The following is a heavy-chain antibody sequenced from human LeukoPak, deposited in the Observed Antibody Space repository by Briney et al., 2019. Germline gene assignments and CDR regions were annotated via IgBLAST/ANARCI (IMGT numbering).Heavy chain of an antibody. V-gene: IGHV5-51*01. CDR2: IFPRYSDT. CDR1: GYSFTSYW. J-gene: IGHJ4*02. CDR3: ARFRDFGVVSGDY. Sequence: GESLKISWKGSGYSFTSYWIGLVRQRPGKGLEWMVIIFPRYSDTRYSPSFQGQVTLSVGKSISTACLQWSSLKASDSAMYYCARFRDFGVVSGDYWGQGTLATVSS. D-gene: IGHD3-3*01.